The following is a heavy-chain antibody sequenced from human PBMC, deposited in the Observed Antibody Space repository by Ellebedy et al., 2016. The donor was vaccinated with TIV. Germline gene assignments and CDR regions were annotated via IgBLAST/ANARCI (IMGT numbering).Heavy chain of an antibody. D-gene: IGHD5-24*01. J-gene: IGHJ4*02. CDR3: ARAGWLLATIGPSSMRFDY. V-gene: IGHV3-30-3*01. CDR2: ISYDGSNK. CDR1: GFTFSSYA. Sequence: GESLKISXAASGFTFSSYAMHWVRQAPGKGLEWVAVISYDGSNKYYADSVKGRFTISRDNSKNTLYLQMNSLRAEDTAVYYCARAGWLLATIGPSSMRFDYWGQGTLVTVSS.